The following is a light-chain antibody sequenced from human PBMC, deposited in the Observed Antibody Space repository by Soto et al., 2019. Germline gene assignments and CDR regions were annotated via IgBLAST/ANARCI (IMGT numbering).Light chain of an antibody. J-gene: IGLJ2*01. CDR3: SSYAGRGVGV. CDR2: EVT. V-gene: IGLV2-23*02. Sequence: QSVLTQPASVSGSPGQSITISCTGTSSDVGNYDLVSWYQQHPGEAPKLLIYEVTERPSGVSIRFSGSKSGYTASLTISGXXAEDEADYYCSSYAGRGVGVFGGGTQLTVL. CDR1: SSDVGNYDL.